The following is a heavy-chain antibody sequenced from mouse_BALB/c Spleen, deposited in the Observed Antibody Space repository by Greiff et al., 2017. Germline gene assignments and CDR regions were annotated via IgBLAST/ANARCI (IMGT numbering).Heavy chain of an antibody. CDR1: GYTFTSYW. CDR2: INPSTGYT. D-gene: IGHD2-4*01. Sequence: QVQLQQSGAELAKPGASVKMSCKASGYTFTSYWMHWVKQRPGQGLEWIGYINPSTGYTEYNQKFKDKATLTADKSSSTAYMQLSSLTSEDSAVYYCARGVLRQGFDYWGQGTTLTVSS. J-gene: IGHJ2*01. CDR3: ARGVLRQGFDY. V-gene: IGHV1-7*01.